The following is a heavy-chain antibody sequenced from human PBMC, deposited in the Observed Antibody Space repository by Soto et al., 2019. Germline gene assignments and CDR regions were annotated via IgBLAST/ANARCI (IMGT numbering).Heavy chain of an antibody. CDR1: GYTFTSYA. CDR2: INAGNGNT. J-gene: IGHJ3*02. CDR3: ARTVTIFGVAGYHDAFDI. D-gene: IGHD3-3*01. Sequence: ASVKVSCKASGYTFTSYAMHWVRQAPGQRLEWMGWINAGNGNTKYSQKFQGRVTITRDTSASTAYMELSSLRSEDTAVYYCARTVTIFGVAGYHDAFDIWGQGTMVTVSS. V-gene: IGHV1-3*01.